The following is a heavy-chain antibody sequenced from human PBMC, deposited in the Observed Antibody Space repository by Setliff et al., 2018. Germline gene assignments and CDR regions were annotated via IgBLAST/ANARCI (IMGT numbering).Heavy chain of an antibody. V-gene: IGHV4-34*01. D-gene: IGHD1-26*01. CDR2: IYYRGST. CDR1: GGSFSGYY. J-gene: IGHJ5*02. Sequence: SETLSLTCAVYGGSFSGYYWSWIRQPPGKGLEWIGSIYYRGSTYYNPSLKSRVTISVDTSKNQFSLKLSSVTAADTAVYYCARVLNWFDPWGQGTLVTVSS. CDR3: ARVLNWFDP.